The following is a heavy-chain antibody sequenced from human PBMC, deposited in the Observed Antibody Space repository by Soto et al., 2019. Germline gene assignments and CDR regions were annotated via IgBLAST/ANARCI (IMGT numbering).Heavy chain of an antibody. D-gene: IGHD6-6*01. CDR1: GFTFSSYA. V-gene: IGHV3-23*01. Sequence: EVQLLESGGGLVQPGGSLRLSCAASGFTFSSYAMSWVRQAPGKGLEWVSAISGSGGSTYYADSVKGRFTISRDNSKNTLYLQMNSLRAEDTAVYYCAKALVPMPIAARPGAFDYWGQGTLVTVSS. J-gene: IGHJ4*02. CDR2: ISGSGGST. CDR3: AKALVPMPIAARPGAFDY.